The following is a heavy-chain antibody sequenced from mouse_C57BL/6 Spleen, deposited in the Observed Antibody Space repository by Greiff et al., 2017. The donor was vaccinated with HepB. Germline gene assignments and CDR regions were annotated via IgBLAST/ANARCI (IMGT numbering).Heavy chain of an antibody. V-gene: IGHV5-6*01. J-gene: IGHJ2*01. CDR1: GFTFSSYG. Sequence: EVNVVESGGDLVKPGGSLKLSCAASGFTFSSYGMSWVRQTPDKRLEWVATISSGGSYTYYPDSVKGRFTISRDNAKNTLYLQMSSLKSEDTAMYYCARWDFFDYWGQGTTLTVSS. CDR2: ISSGGSYT. CDR3: ARWDFFDY.